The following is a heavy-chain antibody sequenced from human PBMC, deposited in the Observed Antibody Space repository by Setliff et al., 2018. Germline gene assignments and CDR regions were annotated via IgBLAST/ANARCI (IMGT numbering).Heavy chain of an antibody. Sequence: SVKVSCKASGGTFSSYAISWVRQAPGQGLEWMGGIIPIFGTANYAQKFQGRVTITTDESTSTAYMGLSSLRSEDTAVYYCAREHGYCSGGSCHYGMDVWGQGTTVTVSS. CDR1: GGTFSSYA. D-gene: IGHD2-15*01. J-gene: IGHJ6*02. CDR2: IIPIFGTA. CDR3: AREHGYCSGGSCHYGMDV. V-gene: IGHV1-69*05.